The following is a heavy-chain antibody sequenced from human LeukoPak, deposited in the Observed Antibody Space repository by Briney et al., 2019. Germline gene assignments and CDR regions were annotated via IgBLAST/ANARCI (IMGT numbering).Heavy chain of an antibody. CDR1: RYTLTELS. CDR2: FDPEDGET. CDR3: ATGVRYSSGWYYFDY. Sequence: ASVKVSCKVSRYTLTELSMHWVRQAPGKGLEWMGGFDPEDGETIYAQKFQGRVTMTEDTSTDTAYMELSSLRSEDTAAYYCATGVRYSSGWYYFDYWGQGTLVTVSS. V-gene: IGHV1-24*01. D-gene: IGHD6-19*01. J-gene: IGHJ4*02.